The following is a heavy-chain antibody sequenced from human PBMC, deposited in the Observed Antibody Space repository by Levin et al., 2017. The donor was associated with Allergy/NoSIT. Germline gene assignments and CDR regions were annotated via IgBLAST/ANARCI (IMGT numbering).Heavy chain of an antibody. D-gene: IGHD1-1*01. Sequence: GESLKISCTGSGYTFSSYWIVWVRQLPGKGLEWMGTIYPGDSDTRYSPSFQGQVTISADKSNDTAYLQWSSLKASATAMYCCARRKELAGNDHYQYYAMDVWGQGTTVIVSS. CDR2: IYPGDSDT. V-gene: IGHV5-51*01. CDR3: ARRKELAGNDHYQYYAMDV. J-gene: IGHJ6*02. CDR1: GYTFSSYW.